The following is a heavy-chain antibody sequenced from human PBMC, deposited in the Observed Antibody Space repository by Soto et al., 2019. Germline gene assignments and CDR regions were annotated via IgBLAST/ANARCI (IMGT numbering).Heavy chain of an antibody. D-gene: IGHD6-19*01. Sequence: EVQLVESGGGLVQPGGSLRLSCAASGFTLSSYSMHWVRQAPGKGLEWVSYISGSGGTIYYADSVKGRFTISRDNAKNSLSVQMNSLRDEDTAVYFCARETGLRSSGGSYYFDFWGQVTRVTVSS. CDR2: ISGSGGTI. J-gene: IGHJ4*02. CDR3: ARETGLRSSGGSYYFDF. V-gene: IGHV3-48*02. CDR1: GFTLSSYS.